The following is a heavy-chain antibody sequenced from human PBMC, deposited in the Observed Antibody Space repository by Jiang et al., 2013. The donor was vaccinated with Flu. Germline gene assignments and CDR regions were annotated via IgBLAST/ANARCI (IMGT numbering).Heavy chain of an antibody. J-gene: IGHJ4*02. V-gene: IGHV3-48*02. D-gene: IGHD1-26*01. CDR3: ARDLREWELPLFDY. CDR1: GFTFSSYS. CDR2: ISSSSSTI. Sequence: AASGFTFSSYSMNWVRQAPGKGLEWVSYISSSSSTIYYADSVKGRFTISRDNAKNSLYLQMNSLRDEDTAVYYCARDLREWELPLFDYWGQGTLVTVSS.